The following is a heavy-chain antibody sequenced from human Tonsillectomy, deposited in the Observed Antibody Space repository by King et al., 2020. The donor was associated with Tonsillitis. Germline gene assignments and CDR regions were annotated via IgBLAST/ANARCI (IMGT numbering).Heavy chain of an antibody. V-gene: IGHV3-33*01. D-gene: IGHD5-18*01. CDR2: IWYDGSNK. CDR3: ATSHQSGYSYGRVDY. Sequence: VQLVESGGGVVQPGRSLRLSCAASGFTFSSYGMHWVRQAPGKGLEWVAVIWYDGSNKYYADSVKGRFTISRDNSKNTLYLQMNSLRAEDTAVYYCATSHQSGYSYGRVDYWGQGTLVTVSS. CDR1: GFTFSSYG. J-gene: IGHJ4*02.